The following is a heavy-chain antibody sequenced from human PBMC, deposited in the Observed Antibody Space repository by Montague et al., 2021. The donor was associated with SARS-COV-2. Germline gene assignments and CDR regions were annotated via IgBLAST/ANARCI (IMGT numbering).Heavy chain of an antibody. D-gene: IGHD3-22*01. CDR3: ARVQGITMIVVVIGAFDI. Sequence: TVSLTRTVSGGSISSGGYCWSWIREHPGKGLEWIGYIYYSGSTYYNPSLKSRVTISVDTSKNQFSLKLSSVTAADTAVYYCARVQGITMIVVVIGAFDIWGQGTMVTVSS. J-gene: IGHJ3*02. V-gene: IGHV4-31*03. CDR2: IYYSGST. CDR1: GGSISSGGYC.